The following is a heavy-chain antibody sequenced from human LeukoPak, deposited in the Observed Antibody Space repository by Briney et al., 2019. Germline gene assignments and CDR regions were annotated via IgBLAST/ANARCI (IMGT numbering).Heavy chain of an antibody. CDR2: FDPEDGET. J-gene: IGHJ4*02. D-gene: IGHD3-22*01. Sequence: ASVKVSCKVSGYTLTELSMHWVRQAPGKGLEWMGGFDPEDGETIYAQKFQGRVTMTEDTSTDTAYMELSSLRSEDTAVYYCATTSDYYDSSGPPFDYWGQGTLVTVSS. V-gene: IGHV1-24*01. CDR3: ATTSDYYDSSGPPFDY. CDR1: GYTLTELS.